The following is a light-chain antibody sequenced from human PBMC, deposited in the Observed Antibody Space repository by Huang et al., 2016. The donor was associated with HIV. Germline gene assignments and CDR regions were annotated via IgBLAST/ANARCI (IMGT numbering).Light chain of an antibody. CDR3: QQYGNSPLT. Sequence: EILLTQSPGTLSLSPGQRATLSCRASQSVSSNSLAWYQQKPGQAPRVLIYSASARATGVPDRFSGRGSGRDFNLTISGLQPEDLGIYFCQQYGNSPLTFGGGTKVEI. CDR2: SAS. CDR1: QSVSSNS. J-gene: IGKJ4*01. V-gene: IGKV3-20*01.